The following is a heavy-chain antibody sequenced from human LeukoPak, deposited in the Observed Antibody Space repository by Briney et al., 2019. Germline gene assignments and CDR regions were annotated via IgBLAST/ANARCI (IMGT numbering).Heavy chain of an antibody. CDR3: AKSGSGWYRYYFDY. Sequence: GGSLRLSCAASGFTFSSYAMSWVRQAPGKGLEWVSAISGSGGGTYYADSVKGRFTISRDNSKNTLYLQMNSLRAEDTAVYYCAKSGSGWYRYYFDYWGQGTLVTVSS. CDR2: ISGSGGGT. CDR1: GFTFSSYA. V-gene: IGHV3-23*01. D-gene: IGHD6-19*01. J-gene: IGHJ4*02.